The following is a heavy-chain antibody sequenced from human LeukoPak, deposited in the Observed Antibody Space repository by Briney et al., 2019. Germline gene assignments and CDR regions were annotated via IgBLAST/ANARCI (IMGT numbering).Heavy chain of an antibody. CDR2: IIPILGVA. CDR3: ASLGSGANLTRRDT. D-gene: IGHD4/OR15-4a*01. J-gene: IGHJ5*02. CDR1: GGTFTNYV. Sequence: ASVKVSCKASGGTFTNYVINWVRQAPGQGLEWVGRIIPILGVANYAQKFHGRVTITADKSTSTAYMQLSSLRSEDTAVFYCASLGSGANLTRRDTWGQGTLVIVSS. V-gene: IGHV1-69*04.